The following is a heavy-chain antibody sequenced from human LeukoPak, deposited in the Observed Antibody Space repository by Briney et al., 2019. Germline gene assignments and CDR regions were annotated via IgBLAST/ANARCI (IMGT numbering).Heavy chain of an antibody. D-gene: IGHD3-10*01. CDR3: ARISPMVRGTHAFDI. J-gene: IGHJ3*02. V-gene: IGHV4-4*09. CDR2: IYTSGST. Sequence: PSETLSLTCTVSGGSISSYYWSWIRQPPGKGLEWIGYIYTSGSTNYNPSLKSRVTISVDTSKNQFSLKLSSVTAADTAVYHCARISPMVRGTHAFDIWGQGTMVTVSS. CDR1: GGSISSYY.